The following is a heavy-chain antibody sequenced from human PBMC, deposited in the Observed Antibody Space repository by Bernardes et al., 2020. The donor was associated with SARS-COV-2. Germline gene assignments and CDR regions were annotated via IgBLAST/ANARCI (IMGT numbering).Heavy chain of an antibody. D-gene: IGHD4-4*01. CDR2: ISTSSSYI. CDR1: GFTFSSYT. CDR3: AREMFAVRSYTNSGGVDS. V-gene: IGHV3-21*06. J-gene: IGHJ4*02. Sequence: GSLRLSCAASGFTFSSYTMNWVRQAPGKGLEWISSISTSSSYISYSDSVRGRFTISRDNAKNSVSLQMNSLRAEDTAVYYCAREMFAVRSYTNSGGVDSWGQGTLATVSS.